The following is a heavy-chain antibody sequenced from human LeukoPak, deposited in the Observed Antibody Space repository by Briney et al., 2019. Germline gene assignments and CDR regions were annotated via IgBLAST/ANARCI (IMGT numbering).Heavy chain of an antibody. D-gene: IGHD3-22*01. Sequence: GSLRLSCAASGFTFSSYWMHWVRQAPGKGLVWVSRISDGGSTTTYADSVKGRFTISRDNAKNSLYLQMNSLRAEDTALYYCAKDINYYDSSGIDYWGQGTLVTVSS. J-gene: IGHJ4*02. CDR2: ISDGGSTT. V-gene: IGHV3-74*01. CDR1: GFTFSSYW. CDR3: AKDINYYDSSGIDY.